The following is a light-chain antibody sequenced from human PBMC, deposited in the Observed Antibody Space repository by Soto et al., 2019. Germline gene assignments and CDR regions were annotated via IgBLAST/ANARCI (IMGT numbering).Light chain of an antibody. Sequence: QSVLTQPPSVSGAPGLRVTISCTGSSSNIGSGYGVHWYQQLPGAGPKLLIFGGNNRPSGVPDRFSGSRSGTSASLAITGLQAEDEADYYCQSYDTTLSVYVFGTWTKVTVL. CDR3: QSYDTTLSVYV. J-gene: IGLJ1*01. V-gene: IGLV1-40*01. CDR2: GGN. CDR1: SSNIGSGYG.